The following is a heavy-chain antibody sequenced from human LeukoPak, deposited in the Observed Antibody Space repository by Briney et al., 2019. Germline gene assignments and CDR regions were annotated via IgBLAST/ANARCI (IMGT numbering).Heavy chain of an antibody. CDR1: GFTFTSYW. CDR2: VNSDGSST. V-gene: IGHV3-74*01. J-gene: IGHJ6*02. Sequence: GGSLRLSCAASGFTFTSYWMPWVRQAPGKGLVWASRVNSDGSSTTYADSVKGRFTISRDNAKNTLYLQMNSLRAEDTAVYYCARGRYYGMDVWGQGTTVTVSS. CDR3: ARGRYYGMDV.